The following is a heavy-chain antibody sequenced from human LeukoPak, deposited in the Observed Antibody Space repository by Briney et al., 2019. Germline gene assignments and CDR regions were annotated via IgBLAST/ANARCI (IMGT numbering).Heavy chain of an antibody. Sequence: GGSLRLSCAVSGFTFSSYGMHWVRQAPGKWLEWVAVISYDGSNKYYADSVKGRFTISRDNSKNTLYLQMNSLRAEDTAVYYCAKGLVGSSIADFFDYWGQGILVTVSS. CDR1: GFTFSSYG. CDR3: AKGLVGSSIADFFDY. D-gene: IGHD6-6*01. CDR2: ISYDGSNK. V-gene: IGHV3-30*19. J-gene: IGHJ4*02.